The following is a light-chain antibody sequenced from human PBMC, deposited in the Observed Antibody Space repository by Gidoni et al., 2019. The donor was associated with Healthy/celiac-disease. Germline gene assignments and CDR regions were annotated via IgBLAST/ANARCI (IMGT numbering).Light chain of an antibody. V-gene: IGLV1-47*01. CDR1: SSNIGSNY. CDR2: RNN. CDR3: AAWDDSLSGRVWV. Sequence: QSVLTQPPSASGTPGHRVTLSCSGSSSNIGSNYVYWFQQLQGTAPKLLIYRNNQRPSRGPDRFSGSKSGASASLAISGLRYEDEADYYCAAWDDSLSGRVWVFGGGTKLTVL. J-gene: IGLJ3*02.